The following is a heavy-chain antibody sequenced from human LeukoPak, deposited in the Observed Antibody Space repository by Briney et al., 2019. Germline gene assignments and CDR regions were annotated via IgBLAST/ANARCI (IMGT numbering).Heavy chain of an antibody. CDR1: GGTFSSYA. CDR2: IIPILGIA. D-gene: IGHD2-2*01. V-gene: IGHV1-69*04. CDR3: ARAVVPDYYMDV. Sequence: SVKVSCKASGGTFSSYAISWVRQAPGQGLEWMGRIIPILGIANYAQKFQGRVTITADESTSTAYMELSSLRSEDTAVYYCARAVVPDYYMDVWGKGTTVTVSS. J-gene: IGHJ6*03.